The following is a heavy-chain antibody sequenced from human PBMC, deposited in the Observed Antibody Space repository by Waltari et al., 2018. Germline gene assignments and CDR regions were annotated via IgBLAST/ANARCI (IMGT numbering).Heavy chain of an antibody. Sequence: EVQLLESGGGLVQPGGSLRLSCAASGFTFSSYAISWVRQAPGKGLEWVSAISGSGGSTYYADSVKGRFTISRDNSKNTLYLQMNSLRAEDTAVYYCAKAKDIVVVVAATNFDYWGQGTLVTVSS. CDR3: AKAKDIVVVVAATNFDY. CDR1: GFTFSSYA. V-gene: IGHV3-23*01. CDR2: ISGSGGST. D-gene: IGHD2-15*01. J-gene: IGHJ4*02.